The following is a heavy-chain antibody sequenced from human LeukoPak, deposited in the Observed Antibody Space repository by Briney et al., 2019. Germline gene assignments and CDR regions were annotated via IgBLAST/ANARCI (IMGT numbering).Heavy chain of an antibody. CDR2: IYYSGST. V-gene: IGHV4-30-4*01. CDR1: GGSISSGDYY. J-gene: IGHJ3*02. CDR3: AREYDPYAFDI. Sequence: SETLSLTCTVSGGSISSGDYYWSWIRQPPGKGLEWIGYIYYSGSTYYNPSLKSRVTISVDRSKNQFSLKLSSVTAADTAVYYCAREYDPYAFDIWGQGTMVTVSS. D-gene: IGHD2-8*01.